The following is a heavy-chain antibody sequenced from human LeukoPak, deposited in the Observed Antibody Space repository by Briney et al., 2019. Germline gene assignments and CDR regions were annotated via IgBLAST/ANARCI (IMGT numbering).Heavy chain of an antibody. Sequence: ASVKVSCKASGYTFTSYGISWVRQAPGQGLEWMGWISAYNGNTNYAQKLQGRVTMTTDTSTSTAYMELRSLRSDDTAVYYCAREDITMVRGVLRYYYMDVWGKGTTVTISS. CDR1: GYTFTSYG. CDR2: ISAYNGNT. V-gene: IGHV1-18*01. J-gene: IGHJ6*03. CDR3: AREDITMVRGVLRYYYMDV. D-gene: IGHD3-10*01.